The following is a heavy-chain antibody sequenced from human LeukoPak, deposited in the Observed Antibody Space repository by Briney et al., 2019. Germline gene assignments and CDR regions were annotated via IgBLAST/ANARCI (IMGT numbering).Heavy chain of an antibody. D-gene: IGHD6-13*01. CDR2: IYWNDDK. V-gene: IGHV2-5*01. CDR1: GFSLSTSGVG. Sequence: ESGPTLVNPTQALTLTCTFSGFSLSTSGVGVGWIRQPAGKALEWLALIYWNDDKRYSPSLKSRPTITKDTSKNQVVLTMTNMDPVDIATYYCAHRRGYSSSWYAGDFDYWGQGTLVTVSS. CDR3: AHRRGYSSSWYAGDFDY. J-gene: IGHJ4*02.